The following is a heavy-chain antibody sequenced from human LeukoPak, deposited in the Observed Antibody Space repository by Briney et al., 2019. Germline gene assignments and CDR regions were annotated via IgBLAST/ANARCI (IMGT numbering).Heavy chain of an antibody. CDR3: ARDGPDIVATIGAFDI. CDR2: IPAYNGNT. CDR1: GYTFPSYG. V-gene: IGHV1-18*01. Sequence: ASVKVFCKASGYTFPSYGHRWVRQARGQGRVCMGWIPAYNGNTNYAQKLQGRVTMTTDTSTSTTYMELRSLRSDDTAVYYCARDGPDIVATIGAFDIWGQGTMVTLSS. J-gene: IGHJ3*02. D-gene: IGHD5-12*01.